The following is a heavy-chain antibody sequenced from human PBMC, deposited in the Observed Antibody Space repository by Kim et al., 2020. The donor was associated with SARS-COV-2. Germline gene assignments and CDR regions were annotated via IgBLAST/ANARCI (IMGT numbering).Heavy chain of an antibody. J-gene: IGHJ3*02. V-gene: IGHV3-11*01. D-gene: IGHD3-22*01. Sequence: KGRCTISRDNAKNSLYLQMNSLRAEDTAVYYCARWGTYYYDSSGYPDAFDIWGQGTMVTVSS. CDR3: ARWGTYYYDSSGYPDAFDI.